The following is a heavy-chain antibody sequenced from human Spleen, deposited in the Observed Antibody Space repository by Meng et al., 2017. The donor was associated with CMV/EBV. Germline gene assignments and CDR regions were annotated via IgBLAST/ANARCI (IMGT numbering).Heavy chain of an antibody. D-gene: IGHD2-2*02. Sequence: GESLKISCEASGFTISTYVMHWVRQAPGKGLEWVAFIQYDGSKKYYADSVKGRCTISRDNSKNTLYLQMNSLRAEDTAVYYCARVYCSSTSCYTPFLGMDVWGQGTTVTVSS. J-gene: IGHJ6*02. CDR2: IQYDGSKK. CDR1: GFTISTYV. V-gene: IGHV3-30*02. CDR3: ARVYCSSTSCYTPFLGMDV.